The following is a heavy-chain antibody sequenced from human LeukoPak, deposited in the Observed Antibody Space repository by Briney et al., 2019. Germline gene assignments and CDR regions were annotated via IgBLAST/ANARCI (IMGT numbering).Heavy chain of an antibody. CDR2: VYPGDSDT. V-gene: IGHV5-51*01. CDR3: AREGGGYYGSAIDY. Sequence: GESLKISCKGSGYSFSNYWIGWVRQMSGKGLEWMGIVYPGDSDTRYSPSFQGQVTISADKSISTAYLQWSSLKAPDTAMFYCAREGGGYYGSAIDYWGQGTLVTVSS. J-gene: IGHJ4*02. CDR1: GYSFSNYW. D-gene: IGHD3-10*01.